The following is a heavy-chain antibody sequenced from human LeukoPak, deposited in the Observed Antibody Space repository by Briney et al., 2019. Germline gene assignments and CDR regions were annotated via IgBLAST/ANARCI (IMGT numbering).Heavy chain of an antibody. CDR1: GFTFSSYA. D-gene: IGHD6-13*01. CDR2: ISGSGGST. J-gene: IGHJ4*02. V-gene: IGHV3-23*01. CDR3: AKYRSSWNGDFDY. Sequence: GGSLRLSCAASGFTFSSYAMSWVRQAPGKGLEWVSAISGSGGSTYYADSVKGRFTISSDDSKNTLYLQMNSLRAEDTAVYYCAKYRSSWNGDFDYWGQGTLVTVSS.